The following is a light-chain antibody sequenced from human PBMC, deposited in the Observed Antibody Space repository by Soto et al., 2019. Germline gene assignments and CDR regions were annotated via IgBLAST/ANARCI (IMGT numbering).Light chain of an antibody. CDR2: VNSDGSH. CDR3: QTWGTGIVV. V-gene: IGLV4-69*01. J-gene: IGLJ2*01. CDR1: SGPSSYS. Sequence: QAVVTQSPSASASLGASVKLTCTLSSGPSSYSIAWHQQQPEKGPRFLMKVNSDGSHTKGDGIPDRFSGSSSGAERYLTISSLQSEDEADYHCQTWGTGIVVFGGGTQLTVL.